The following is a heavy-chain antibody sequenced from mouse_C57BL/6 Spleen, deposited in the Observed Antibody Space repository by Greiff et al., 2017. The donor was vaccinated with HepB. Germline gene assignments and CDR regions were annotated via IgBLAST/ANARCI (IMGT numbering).Heavy chain of an antibody. J-gene: IGHJ4*01. CDR3: ARKDYDYAMDY. V-gene: IGHV3-1*01. CDR2: ISYSGST. CDR1: GYSITSGYD. D-gene: IGHD2-4*01. Sequence: EVQLVESGPGMVKPSQSLSLTCTVTGYSITSGYDWHWIRHFPGNKLEWMGYISYSGSTNYNPSLKSRISITHDTSKNHFFLKLNSVTTEDTATYYCARKDYDYAMDYWGQGTSVTVSS.